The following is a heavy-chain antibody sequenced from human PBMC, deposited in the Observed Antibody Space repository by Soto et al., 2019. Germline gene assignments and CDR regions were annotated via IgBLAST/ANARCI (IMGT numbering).Heavy chain of an antibody. D-gene: IGHD6-19*01. CDR1: GYTFTSYA. J-gene: IGHJ5*02. CDR3: ARGVAGPLHWFDP. CDR2: INAGNGNT. V-gene: IGHV1-3*01. Sequence: ASVKVSCKASGYTFTSYAMHWVRQAPGQRLEWMGWINAGNGNTKYSQKFQGRANITRDTSASTAYMELSSLRSEDTAVYYCARGVAGPLHWFDPWGQGTLVTVSS.